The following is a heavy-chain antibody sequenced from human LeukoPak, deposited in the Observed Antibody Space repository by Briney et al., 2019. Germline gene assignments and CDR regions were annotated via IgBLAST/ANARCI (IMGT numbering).Heavy chain of an antibody. V-gene: IGHV3-23*01. D-gene: IGHD3-22*01. J-gene: IGHJ4*02. CDR3: GKDLRGDSSGYYCGRGVFDY. CDR1: VFTFSSYA. CDR2: IRGSGGST. Sequence: GGSLRLSCAASVFTFSSYAMSWVREAPGKGLERVSAIRGSGGSTYYADSVKGRFTISRDNSKNTLYLQMISLRAEATAVYYCGKDLRGDSSGYYCGRGVFDYWGQGTLVTVSS.